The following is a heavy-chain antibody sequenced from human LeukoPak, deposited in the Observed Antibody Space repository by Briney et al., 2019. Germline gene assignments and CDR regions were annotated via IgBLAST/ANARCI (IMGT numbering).Heavy chain of an antibody. J-gene: IGHJ4*02. CDR3: AKDGDGSTNTWFAFRGSFDY. V-gene: IGHV3-23*01. CDR2: ISATGGTT. CDR1: GFTFRSSA. Sequence: PGGSLRVLCAVSGFTFRSSAMHWVRQAPGKGPEWVSGISATGGTTYYADSVKGRFTVSRDNSNNTLYLQMSGLRADDTAIYYCAKDGDGSTNTWFAFRGSFDYWGQGALVTVSS. D-gene: IGHD3-10*01.